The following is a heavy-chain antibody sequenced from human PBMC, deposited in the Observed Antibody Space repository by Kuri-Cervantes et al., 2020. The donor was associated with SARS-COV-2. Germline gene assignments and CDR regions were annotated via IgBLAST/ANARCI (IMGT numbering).Heavy chain of an antibody. D-gene: IGHD5-24*01. V-gene: IGHV4/OR15-8*01. CDR1: GDSMNNGNW. CDR3: ASPLLWQQFAH. Sequence: SETLSLTCDVSGDSMNNGNWWTWVRQTPGKGLEWIGEIYHNGNPNYNPSLKSRVTISVDESKNQFSLKLNSVTAADTAVYYCASPLLWQQFAHWGQGILVTVSS. CDR2: IYHNGNP. J-gene: IGHJ4*02.